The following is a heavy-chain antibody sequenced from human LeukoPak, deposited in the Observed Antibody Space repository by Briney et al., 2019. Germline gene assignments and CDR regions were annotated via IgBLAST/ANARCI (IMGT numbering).Heavy chain of an antibody. J-gene: IGHJ4*02. V-gene: IGHV1-2*02. CDR3: ARDRGNRGYSFNN. Sequence: ASVKVSCKSSGYPFTDYYIHWVRQAPGHGLEWIGWINPTNGGTNYVQKSQGRVTMTRDTSISTAYMDLSSLRSDDTAVYYCARDRGNRGYSFNNWGQGTLVTVSS. D-gene: IGHD5-18*01. CDR1: GYPFTDYY. CDR2: INPTNGGT.